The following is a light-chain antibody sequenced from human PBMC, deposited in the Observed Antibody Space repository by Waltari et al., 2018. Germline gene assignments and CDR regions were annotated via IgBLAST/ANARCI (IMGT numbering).Light chain of an antibody. CDR2: DTS. V-gene: IGKV3-20*01. J-gene: IGKJ1*01. Sequence: DIVLTQSPGTLSLSPGERATLPCRASQSVDNNYLAWYQQKGGQAPKLLIYDTSKRAAGIPDRLSGGGSGTDFTLTITRLEPEDFALYFCQVYGASPSTFGKGTKVEMK. CDR1: QSVDNNY. CDR3: QVYGASPST.